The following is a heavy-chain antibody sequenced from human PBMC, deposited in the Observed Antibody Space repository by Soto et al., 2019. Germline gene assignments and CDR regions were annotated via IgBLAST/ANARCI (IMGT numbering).Heavy chain of an antibody. V-gene: IGHV3-23*01. CDR1: GFTFIGYA. D-gene: IGHD2-2*01. Sequence: GGSLRLSCASSGFTFIGYAMSWVRQAPGKGLEWVSTISGSGGSTYSADSVKGRFTISRDNSKNTLYLQMNSLRAEDTAVYYCAKDPGDKSTHAYYFDYWDQGTLVTVSS. J-gene: IGHJ4*02. CDR3: AKDPGDKSTHAYYFDY. CDR2: ISGSGGST.